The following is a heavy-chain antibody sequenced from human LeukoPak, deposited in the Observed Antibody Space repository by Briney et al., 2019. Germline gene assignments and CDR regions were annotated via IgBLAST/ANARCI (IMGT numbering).Heavy chain of an antibody. CDR1: GFTFSSYA. D-gene: IGHD5-24*01. V-gene: IGHV3-23*01. CDR2: FSGSGGDT. Sequence: GGSLRLSCAASGFTFSSYAMSWVRQAPGKGLEWVSGFSGSGGDTYYADSVKGRFTISRDNSKNTLYLQMNSLRAEDTAVYYCARSGYTRFDYWGQGTLVTVSS. J-gene: IGHJ4*02. CDR3: ARSGYTRFDY.